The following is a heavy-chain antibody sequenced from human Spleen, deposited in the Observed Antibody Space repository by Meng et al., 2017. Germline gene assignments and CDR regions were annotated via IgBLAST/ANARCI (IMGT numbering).Heavy chain of an antibody. CDR3: ARGPTTMAHDFDY. J-gene: IGHJ4*02. Sequence: QVPLQQWCAGLLKPSEALSLPCVVAGGSFSDYYWSWIRQPPGKGLEWIGEINHSGSTNYNPSLESRATISVDTSQNNLSLKLSSVTAADSAVYYCARGPTTMAHDFDYWGQGTLVTVSS. CDR2: INHSGST. CDR1: GGSFSDYY. V-gene: IGHV4-34*01. D-gene: IGHD4-11*01.